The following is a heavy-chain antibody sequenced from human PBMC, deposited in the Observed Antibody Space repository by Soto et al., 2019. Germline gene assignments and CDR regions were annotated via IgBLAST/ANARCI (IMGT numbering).Heavy chain of an antibody. CDR2: IFSNDEK. V-gene: IGHV2-26*01. CDR1: GFSLSNARMG. Sequence: SGPTLVNPTETLTLTCTVSGFSLSNARMGVSWIRQPPGKALEWLADIFSNDEKSYSTSLKSRLTISKDTSKSQVVLTMTNMDPVDTATYYCARIPNRGVPTEYYFDYWGQGTLVPSPQ. J-gene: IGHJ4*02. D-gene: IGHD7-27*01. CDR3: ARIPNRGVPTEYYFDY.